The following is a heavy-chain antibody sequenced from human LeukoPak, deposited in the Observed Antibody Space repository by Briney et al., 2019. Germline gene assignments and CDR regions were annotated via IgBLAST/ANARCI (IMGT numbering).Heavy chain of an antibody. V-gene: IGHV3-48*03. D-gene: IGHD2-15*01. Sequence: GGSLRLSCAASGFTFSSYEMNWVRQAPGKGLEWVSYISTSGSPIYYGNSVKGRFTISRDNSKNTLYLQMNSLRAEDTAVYYCARVRVSMGSGEDGGFDYWGQGTLVTVSS. CDR2: ISTSGSPI. J-gene: IGHJ4*02. CDR1: GFTFSSYE. CDR3: ARVRVSMGSGEDGGFDY.